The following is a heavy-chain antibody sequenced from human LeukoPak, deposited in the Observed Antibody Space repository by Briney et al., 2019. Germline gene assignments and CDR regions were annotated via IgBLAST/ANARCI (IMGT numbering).Heavy chain of an antibody. CDR3: ARDTTSYCSGGSCYSVFDY. D-gene: IGHD2-15*01. J-gene: IGHJ4*02. CDR2: IIPIFGTA. CDR1: GGTFISYA. Sequence: SVKVSCKASGGTFISYAISWVRQAPGQGLEWMGGIIPIFGTANYAQKFQGRVTITADESTSTAYMELSSLRSEDTAVYYCARDTTSYCSGGSCYSVFDYWGQGTLVTVSS. V-gene: IGHV1-69*13.